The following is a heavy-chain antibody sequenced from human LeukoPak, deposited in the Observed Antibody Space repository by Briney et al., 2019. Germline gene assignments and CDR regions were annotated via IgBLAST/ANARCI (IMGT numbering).Heavy chain of an antibody. Sequence: ASVKVSCKASGYSFTNYGISWVRQAPGQGLEWMGWISAYNGNTNYAQKLQGRVTMTTDTSTSTAYMELRSLRSDDTAVYYCARDGDFWSGWYFDYWGQGTLVTVSS. J-gene: IGHJ4*02. CDR3: ARDGDFWSGWYFDY. CDR2: ISAYNGNT. CDR1: GYSFTNYG. D-gene: IGHD3-3*01. V-gene: IGHV1-18*01.